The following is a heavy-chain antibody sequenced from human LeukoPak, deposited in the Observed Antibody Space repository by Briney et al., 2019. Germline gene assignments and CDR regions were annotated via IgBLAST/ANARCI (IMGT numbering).Heavy chain of an antibody. D-gene: IGHD5-12*01. J-gene: IGHJ1*01. CDR2: SKNTADGGTT. V-gene: IGHV3-15*01. CDR3: TTAKWLLKY. CDR1: GLTFSSQW. Sequence: GGSLRLSCAASGLTFSSQWMGWVRQAPGKGLEWVGRSKNTADGGTTDYAAPVKGRFTISRDDSKSTLYLQMNSLKTEDTAVYFCTTAKWLLKYWGQGTLVTVSS.